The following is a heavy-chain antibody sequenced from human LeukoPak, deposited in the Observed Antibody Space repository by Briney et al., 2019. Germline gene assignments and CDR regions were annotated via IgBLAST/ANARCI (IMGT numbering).Heavy chain of an antibody. D-gene: IGHD2-2*01. J-gene: IGHJ4*02. V-gene: IGHV3-21*01. CDR1: GFTFSSYS. CDR2: ISSSSSYT. Sequence: PGGSLRLSCAASGFTFSSYSMNWVRQAPGKGLEWVSSISSSSSYTYYADSVKGRFTISRDNAKNSLYLQMNSLRAEDTAVYYCARCSVPADDYWGQGTLVTVSS. CDR3: ARCSVPADDY.